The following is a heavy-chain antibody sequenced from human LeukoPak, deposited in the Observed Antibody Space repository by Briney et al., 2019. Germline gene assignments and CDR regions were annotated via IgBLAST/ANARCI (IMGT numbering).Heavy chain of an antibody. V-gene: IGHV3-30*18. Sequence: PGGSLRLSCAASGFTFSSYGMHWVRQAPGKGLEWVAVISYDGSNKYYADSVKGRFTISRDNSKNTLYLQMNSLRAEDTAVYYCAKGVYSGYDPTAFDLWGQGTLVTVSS. CDR2: ISYDGSNK. D-gene: IGHD5-12*01. CDR3: AKGVYSGYDPTAFDL. CDR1: GFTFSSYG. J-gene: IGHJ5*02.